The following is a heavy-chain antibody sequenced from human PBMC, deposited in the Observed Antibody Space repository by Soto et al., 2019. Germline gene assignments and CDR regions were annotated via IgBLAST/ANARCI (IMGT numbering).Heavy chain of an antibody. D-gene: IGHD3-3*01. CDR1: GVSFNDFY. CDR3: HGDGPFWRAYSLNI. Sequence: SETLSLTCAVSGVSFNDFYWTWIRQPPGKGLEWIGKIDHSGSTNYNPSLESRVTISVDTSKNQFSLNLNSVTAADTAVYYCHGDGPFWRAYSLNIWGRGTLVTVSS. CDR2: IDHSGST. V-gene: IGHV4-34*01. J-gene: IGHJ2*01.